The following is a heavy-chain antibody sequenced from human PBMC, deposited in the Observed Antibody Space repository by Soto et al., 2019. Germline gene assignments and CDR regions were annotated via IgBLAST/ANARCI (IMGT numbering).Heavy chain of an antibody. V-gene: IGHV4-34*01. Sequence: SETLSLTCAVYGGSFSGYYWSWIRQPPGKGLEWIGEINHSGSTNYNPSLKSRVTISVDTSKNQFSLKLSSVTAADTAVYYCARVRTYYDSSGYQSDDAFAIWGQGTMVTV. J-gene: IGHJ3*02. CDR3: ARVRTYYDSSGYQSDDAFAI. D-gene: IGHD3-22*01. CDR1: GGSFSGYY. CDR2: INHSGST.